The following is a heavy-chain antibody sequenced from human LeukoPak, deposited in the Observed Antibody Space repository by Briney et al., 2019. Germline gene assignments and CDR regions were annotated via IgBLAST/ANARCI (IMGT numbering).Heavy chain of an antibody. CDR1: GYTLTELS. CDR2: FDTEDGET. V-gene: IGHV1-24*01. Sequence: GASVKVSCKVSGYTLTELSMHWVRQAPGKGLEWMGGFDTEDGETIYAQKFQGRVTMTEDTSTDTAYMELSSLRSEDTAVYYCATGFTYYYDSSGYFPFDYWGQGTLVTVSS. CDR3: ATGFTYYYDSSGYFPFDY. J-gene: IGHJ4*02. D-gene: IGHD3-22*01.